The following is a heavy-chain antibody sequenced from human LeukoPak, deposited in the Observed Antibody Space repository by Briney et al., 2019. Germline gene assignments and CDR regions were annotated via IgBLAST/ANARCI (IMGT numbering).Heavy chain of an antibody. CDR3: AKAPGPSVVVTAISDY. D-gene: IGHD2-21*02. CDR2: ISSSSSYT. CDR1: GFTFSDYY. J-gene: IGHJ4*02. Sequence: GGSLRLSCAASGFTFSDYYMSWIRQAPGKGLEWVSYISSSSSYTNYADSVKGRFTISRDNAKNSLYLQMNSLRAEDTAVYYCAKAPGPSVVVTAISDYWGQGTLVTVSS. V-gene: IGHV3-11*05.